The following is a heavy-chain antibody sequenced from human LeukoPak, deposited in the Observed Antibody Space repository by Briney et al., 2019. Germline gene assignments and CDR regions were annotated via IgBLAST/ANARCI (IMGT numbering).Heavy chain of an antibody. CDR3: ARAYLHDYGDYQWFDP. D-gene: IGHD4-17*01. CDR1: GFTFSSYE. J-gene: IGHJ5*02. V-gene: IGHV3-48*03. CDR2: ISSSGSTI. Sequence: PGGSLRLSCAASGFTFSSYEMNWVRQAPGKGLEWVSYISSSGSTIYYADSVKGRFTISRDNAKNLLYLQMNSLRAEDTAVYYCARAYLHDYGDYQWFDPWGQGTLVTVSS.